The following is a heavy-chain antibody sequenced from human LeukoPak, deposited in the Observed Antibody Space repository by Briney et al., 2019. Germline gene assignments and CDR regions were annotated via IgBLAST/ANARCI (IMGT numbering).Heavy chain of an antibody. CDR1: GFTFSDYY. CDR3: ARTFYYDSRQIDY. CDR2: INHSGST. Sequence: GSLRLSCAASGFTFSDYYMSWIRQPPGKGLEWIGEINHSGSTNYNPSLKSRVTISVDTSKNQFSLKLSSVTAADTAVYHCARTFYYDSRQIDYWGQGTLVTVSS. J-gene: IGHJ4*02. D-gene: IGHD3-22*01. V-gene: IGHV4-34*01.